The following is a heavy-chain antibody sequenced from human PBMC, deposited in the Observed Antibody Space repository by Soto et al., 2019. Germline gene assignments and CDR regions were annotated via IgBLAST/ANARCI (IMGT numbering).Heavy chain of an antibody. Sequence: LSLTCTVSGGSISSGDYFWRWVRQHPVKGLEWIGDIYHSGNTYYNPSLKSRVSISVDTSKNQFSLKLTSVSAADTAVYYCARGNGGSSGWIDPWGQGTLVTVSS. CDR2: IYHSGNT. V-gene: IGHV4-31*02. J-gene: IGHJ5*02. CDR1: GGSISSGDYF. CDR3: ARGNGGSSGWIDP. D-gene: IGHD6-6*01.